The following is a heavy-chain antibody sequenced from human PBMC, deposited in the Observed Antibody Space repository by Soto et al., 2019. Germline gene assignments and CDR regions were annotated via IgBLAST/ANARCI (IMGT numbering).Heavy chain of an antibody. V-gene: IGHV1-8*02. CDR1: GGTFSSYA. D-gene: IGHD1-26*01. J-gene: IGHJ4*02. CDR3: AIGSYYFDY. Sequence: ASVKVSCKASGGTFSSYAINWVRQATGQGLEWMGWMNPNSGNTGYAQKFQGRVTMTRNTSISIAYMELSSLRSEDTAVYYCAIGSYYFDYWGQGTLVTVSS. CDR2: MNPNSGNT.